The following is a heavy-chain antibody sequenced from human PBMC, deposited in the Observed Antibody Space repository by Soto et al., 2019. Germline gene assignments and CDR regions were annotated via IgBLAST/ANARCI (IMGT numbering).Heavy chain of an antibody. CDR3: ARDTGYYDFWGGYWAFDY. J-gene: IGHJ4*02. D-gene: IGHD3-3*01. CDR1: GYTFTSYG. V-gene: IGHV1-18*01. CDR2: ISAYNGNT. Sequence: ASVKVSCKASGYTFTSYGISWVRQAPGQGLEWMGWISAYNGNTNYAQKLQGRVTMTTDTSTSTAYMELRSLRSDDTAVYYCARDTGYYDFWGGYWAFDYWGQGTLVTVSS.